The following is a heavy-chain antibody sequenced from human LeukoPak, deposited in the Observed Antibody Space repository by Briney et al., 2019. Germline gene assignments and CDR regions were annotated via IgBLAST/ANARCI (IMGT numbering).Heavy chain of an antibody. J-gene: IGHJ5*02. V-gene: IGHV4-59*01. D-gene: IGHD3-3*01. CDR1: GASISSYY. Sequence: PSETLSLTCTVSGASISSYYWNWIRQPPGKGLEWIGYIYYSGSTNYNPSLKSRVTISVDTSKNQFSLKLNSVTTADTAVYYCARDSVLRFSHWFDPWGQGTLVTVSS. CDR3: ARDSVLRFSHWFDP. CDR2: IYYSGST.